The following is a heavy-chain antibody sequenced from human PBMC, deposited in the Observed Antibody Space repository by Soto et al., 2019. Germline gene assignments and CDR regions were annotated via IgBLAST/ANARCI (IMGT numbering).Heavy chain of an antibody. CDR3: ARVGYCSSTSCQGNWFDP. V-gene: IGHV1-69*01. Sequence: QVQLVQSGAEVKKPGSSVKVSCKASGGTFSSYAISWVRQAPGQGLEWMGGIIPLFGTANYAQQFQGRVTITADECTSTAYMGLSSVRSEDTAVYYCARVGYCSSTSCQGNWFDPWGQGTLLTVSS. D-gene: IGHD2-2*01. CDR2: IIPLFGTA. J-gene: IGHJ5*02. CDR1: GGTFSSYA.